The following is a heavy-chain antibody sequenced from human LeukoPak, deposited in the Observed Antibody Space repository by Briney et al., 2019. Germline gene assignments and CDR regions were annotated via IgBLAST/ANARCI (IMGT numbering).Heavy chain of an antibody. V-gene: IGHV3-11*05. D-gene: IGHD1-26*01. J-gene: IGHJ4*02. CDR3: SRVTVGTTNRFDY. Sequence: GGSLRLSCAASGFTFSDYYMTWIRQAPGKGLECVSYISSSSDYTNCPDSVKGRFTISRDNAKNSLYLQMNSLRAEDTAVYYCSRVTVGTTNRFDYWGQGTLVTVSS. CDR1: GFTFSDYY. CDR2: ISSSSDYT.